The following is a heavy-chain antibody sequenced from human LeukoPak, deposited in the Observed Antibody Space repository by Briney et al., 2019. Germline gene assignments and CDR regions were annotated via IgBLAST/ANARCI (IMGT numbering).Heavy chain of an antibody. Sequence: GGSLRLSCAASGFTFSSSWMTWVRQAPGKGLEWVASIREDGSEKTSVDSVKGRFTISRDNDKNSLYLQMNSLRAEDTAVYYCARESSGRRVQTFDYWGQGTLVTVSS. D-gene: IGHD1-1*01. CDR2: IREDGSEK. V-gene: IGHV3-7*01. CDR3: ARESSGRRVQTFDY. CDR1: GFTFSSSW. J-gene: IGHJ4*02.